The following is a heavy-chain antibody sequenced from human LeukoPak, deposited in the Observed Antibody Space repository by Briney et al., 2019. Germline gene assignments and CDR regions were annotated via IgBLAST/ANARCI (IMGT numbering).Heavy chain of an antibody. J-gene: IGHJ5*02. CDR3: ARRGPAVEWFDP. CDR1: GYSFSNYW. CDR2: IYPGDSDT. Sequence: PGESLKISCKGSGYSFSNYWIGRVRQMPGKGLEWMGIIYPGDSDTRYNPSFQGQVTISADRSISTAYLQWSSLKASDTAMYYCARRGPAVEWFDPWGQGTLVTVSS. D-gene: IGHD3-16*01. V-gene: IGHV5-51*01.